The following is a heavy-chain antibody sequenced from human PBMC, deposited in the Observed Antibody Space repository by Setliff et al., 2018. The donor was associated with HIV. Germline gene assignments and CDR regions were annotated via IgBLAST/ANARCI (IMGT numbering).Heavy chain of an antibody. J-gene: IGHJ3*01. V-gene: IGHV1-2*06. CDR2: ISPDNGAA. CDR3: ARPRVLDSFDV. CDR1: GYMILGYK. Sequence: ASVKVSCKASGYMILGYKMNWVRQAPGQGLEWIGRISPDNGAAEYAPKFQGRVRMTLDTSISTAYLEIPRLTSGDAAVYYCARPRVLDSFDVWGQGTRVTVSS.